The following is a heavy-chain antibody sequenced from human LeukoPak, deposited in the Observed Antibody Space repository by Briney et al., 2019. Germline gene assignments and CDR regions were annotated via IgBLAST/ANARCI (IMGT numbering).Heavy chain of an antibody. J-gene: IGHJ4*02. CDR2: ISGSGGST. CDR3: AKDQSGSYPYYFDY. V-gene: IGHV3-23*01. Sequence: GGSLRLSCAASGFTFSSYAMSWVRQAPGQGLESVSAISGSGGSTYYADSVKGRFTISRDNSKNTLYLQMNSLRAEDTAVYYCAKDQSGSYPYYFDYWGQGTLVTVSS. CDR1: GFTFSSYA. D-gene: IGHD3-10*01.